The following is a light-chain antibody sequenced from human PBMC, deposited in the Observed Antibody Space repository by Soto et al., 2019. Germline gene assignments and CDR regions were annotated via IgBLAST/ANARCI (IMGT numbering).Light chain of an antibody. CDR2: EVS. V-gene: IGLV2-14*01. Sequence: QSVLTQPASVSGSPGQSITISCTGTSSDVGGYNYVSWYQQHPGKAPKLMIYEVSNRPSGVSNRFSGSKSGNTASLTISGLQAEDEADYYCISYTSSSTHYVFGTGTKVTVL. J-gene: IGLJ1*01. CDR3: ISYTSSSTHYV. CDR1: SSDVGGYNY.